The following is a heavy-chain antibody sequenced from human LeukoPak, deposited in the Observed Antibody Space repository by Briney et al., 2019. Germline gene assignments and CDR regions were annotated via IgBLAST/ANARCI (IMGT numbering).Heavy chain of an antibody. V-gene: IGHV3-48*01. Sequence: GGSLRLSCAASGFIFSQYSMNWVRQAPGKGLEWVSHIRSSSETFYADSVKGRFTISRDNARNSLYPQMNNLRGEDTAIYYCARDAGNSGYGCDLWGQGTLVTVSS. CDR1: GFIFSQYS. CDR3: ARDAGNSGYGCDL. CDR2: IRSSSET. D-gene: IGHD5-12*01. J-gene: IGHJ5*02.